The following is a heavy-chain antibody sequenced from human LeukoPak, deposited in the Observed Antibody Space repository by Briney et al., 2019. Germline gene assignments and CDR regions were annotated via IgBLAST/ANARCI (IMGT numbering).Heavy chain of an antibody. J-gene: IGHJ4*02. CDR1: GGSISSYY. D-gene: IGHD6-19*01. V-gene: IGHV4-59*12. CDR3: ARGGQWLARKARFDY. Sequence: SETLSLTCTVSGGSISSYYWSWIRQPPGKGLEWIGYIQYSGSTNYNPSLKSRVTISVDTSKNQFSLKLSSVTAADTAVYYCARGGQWLARKARFDYWGQGTLVTVSS. CDR2: IQYSGST.